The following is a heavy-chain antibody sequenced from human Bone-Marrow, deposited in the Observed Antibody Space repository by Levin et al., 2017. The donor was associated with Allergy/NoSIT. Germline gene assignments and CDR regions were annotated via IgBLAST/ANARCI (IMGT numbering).Heavy chain of an antibody. J-gene: IGHJ4*02. V-gene: IGHV3-30*09. Sequence: GESLKISCGASGFTFSAYAMHWVRQAPGKGLEWVSLITYDGATKYADSVKGRFAVSRDNSKNTLYLQMNTLRLGDTAMYYCARDRAAAGSSPFDHWGQGTLVTVSS. CDR2: ITYDGAT. D-gene: IGHD6-13*01. CDR1: GFTFSAYA. CDR3: ARDRAAAGSSPFDH.